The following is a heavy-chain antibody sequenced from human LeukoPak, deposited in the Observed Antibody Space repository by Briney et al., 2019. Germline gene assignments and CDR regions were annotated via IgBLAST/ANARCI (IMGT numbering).Heavy chain of an antibody. CDR3: ARGKLGYYYYHMDA. CDR2: IIPIYGTP. CDR1: GYSFTSYW. V-gene: IGHV1-69*05. J-gene: IGHJ6*03. D-gene: IGHD3-3*02. Sequence: KISCEGSGYSFTSYWIGWVRQAPGQGLEWMGGIIPIYGTPHSAQKFQGRVTITTDESTSTAFMDLSSLRSEDTAVYYCARGKLGYYYYHMDAWGKGTTVTVSS.